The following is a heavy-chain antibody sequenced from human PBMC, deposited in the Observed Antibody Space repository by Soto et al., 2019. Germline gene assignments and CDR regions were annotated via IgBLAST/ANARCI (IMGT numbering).Heavy chain of an antibody. Sequence: SETLSLTCAVSGGSISSGGYSWSWIRQPPGKGLEWIGYIYHSGSTYYNPSLKSRVTISADKSITTAYLQWSSLKASDSAMYYCTRRGFSSSNDPNYQYTGVDVWGQGTTVTVSS. CDR2: IYHSGST. V-gene: IGHV4-30-2*01. D-gene: IGHD3-10*01. J-gene: IGHJ6*02. CDR1: GGSISSGGYS. CDR3: TRRGFSSSNDPNYQYTGVDV.